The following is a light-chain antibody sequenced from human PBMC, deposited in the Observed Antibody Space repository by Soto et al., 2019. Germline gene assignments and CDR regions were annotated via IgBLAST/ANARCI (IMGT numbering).Light chain of an antibody. Sequence: EIVLTQSPATLSLSPGERATLSCRASQSVSSYLAWYQQKPGQAPRLLIYDASNRATGIPARFSGSGSGTDFTLTISSLEPEDFAVYDCQQRSNWPPGWTFGQGTQVEIK. J-gene: IGKJ1*01. CDR1: QSVSSY. CDR2: DAS. V-gene: IGKV3-11*01. CDR3: QQRSNWPPGWT.